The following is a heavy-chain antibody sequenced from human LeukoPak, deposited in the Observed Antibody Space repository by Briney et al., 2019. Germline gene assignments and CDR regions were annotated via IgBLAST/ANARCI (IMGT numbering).Heavy chain of an antibody. V-gene: IGHV3-7*01. J-gene: IGHJ1*01. D-gene: IGHD3-22*01. CDR2: IKQDGSEK. CDR1: GFTLSSYW. Sequence: GGALRLSCAGSGFTLSSYWMSWGRPAPGKGVGGVAHIKQDGSEKYYVDSVKGRFTISRDNAKNSLYLQMNSLRAEDTAVYYCARDGVVSPWPEYFQHWGQGTLVTVSS. CDR3: ARDGVVSPWPEYFQH.